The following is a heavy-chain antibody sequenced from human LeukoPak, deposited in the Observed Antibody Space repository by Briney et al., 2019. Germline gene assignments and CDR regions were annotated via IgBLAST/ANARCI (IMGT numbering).Heavy chain of an antibody. V-gene: IGHV3-30*18. CDR3: AKVDSSWFYFDY. D-gene: IGHD6-13*01. Sequence: PGGSLRLSCAASGFTFSSYWMHWVRQAPGKGLEWVAVISYDGSNKYYADSVKGRFTISRDNSKNTLYLQMNSLRAEDTAVYYCAKVDSSWFYFDYWGQGTLVTVSS. CDR2: ISYDGSNK. J-gene: IGHJ4*02. CDR1: GFTFSSYW.